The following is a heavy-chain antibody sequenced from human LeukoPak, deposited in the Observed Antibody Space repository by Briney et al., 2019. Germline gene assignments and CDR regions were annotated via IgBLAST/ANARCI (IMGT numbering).Heavy chain of an antibody. CDR3: AKMDPIVGPTNFDY. CDR2: ISGSGGST. J-gene: IGHJ4*02. D-gene: IGHD1-26*01. CDR1: GFTVNNNY. Sequence: GGSLRLSCAASGFTVNNNYMSWVRQAPGKGLEWVSAISGSGGSTYYADSVKGRFTISRDNSKNTLYLQMNSLRAEDTAVYYCAKMDPIVGPTNFDYWGQGTLVTVSS. V-gene: IGHV3-23*01.